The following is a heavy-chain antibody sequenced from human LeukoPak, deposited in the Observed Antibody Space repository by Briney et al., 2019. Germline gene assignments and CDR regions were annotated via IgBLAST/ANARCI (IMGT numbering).Heavy chain of an antibody. V-gene: IGHV3-48*03. J-gene: IGHJ4*02. Sequence: GESLRLSCAASGFTFSSYDMNWVRQAPGKGLEWVSYISSSGSAIYYADSVKGRFTISRDNAENSLYLQMISLRVEDTAIYYCAGERAGNSDYWGQGTLVTVSS. CDR3: AGERAGNSDY. CDR1: GFTFSSYD. D-gene: IGHD4-23*01. CDR2: ISSSGSAI.